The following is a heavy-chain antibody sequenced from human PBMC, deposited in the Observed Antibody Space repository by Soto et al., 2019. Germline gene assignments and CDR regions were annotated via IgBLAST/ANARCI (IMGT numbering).Heavy chain of an antibody. V-gene: IGHV5-51*01. CDR1: GYNFAGYC. Sequence: GESLKISCKGSGYNFAGYCIAWVRQMPGKGLELMGIIYPSDSDTRYRPSFQGQVTISADKSISSAYLQWRSLRASDTAMYYCARGGVSTRNFDYWGKGTPVTVSS. CDR3: ARGGVSTRNFDY. D-gene: IGHD3-3*01. CDR2: IYPSDSDT. J-gene: IGHJ4*02.